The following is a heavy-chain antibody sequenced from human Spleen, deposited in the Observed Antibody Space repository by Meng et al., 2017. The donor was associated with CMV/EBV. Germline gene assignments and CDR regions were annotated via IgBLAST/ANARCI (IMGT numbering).Heavy chain of an antibody. CDR2: IYYSGST. D-gene: IGHD3-10*01. J-gene: IGHJ3*02. V-gene: IGHV4-59*12. CDR3: ARGFADAHAFDI. Sequence: GSLRLSCTVSGGSISSYYWSWIRQPPGKGLEWIGYIYYSGSTNYNPSLRSRVTLSLDTSKKQFSLKLSSVTAADTAVYYCARGFADAHAFDIWGQGTMVTVS. CDR1: GGSISSYY.